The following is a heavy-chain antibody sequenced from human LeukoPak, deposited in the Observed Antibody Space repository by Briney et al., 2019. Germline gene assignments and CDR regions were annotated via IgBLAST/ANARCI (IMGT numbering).Heavy chain of an antibody. V-gene: IGHV3-30*03. CDR1: GITLSNYG. CDR2: ISNDGRNK. J-gene: IGHJ4*02. CDR3: ARGVGNWAFDS. Sequence: PGGSLRLSCAVSGITLSNYGIHWVRQAPGKGLEWVAVISNDGRNKYYADSVTGRFTISRDNSKNTLHLQMNSLRTDDTAVYYCARGVGNWAFDSWGQGTLVTVSS. D-gene: IGHD7-27*01.